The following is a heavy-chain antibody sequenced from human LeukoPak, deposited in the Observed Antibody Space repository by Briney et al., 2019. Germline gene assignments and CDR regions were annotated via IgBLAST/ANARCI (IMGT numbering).Heavy chain of an antibody. CDR1: GFTFSSYW. V-gene: IGHV3-7*01. D-gene: IGHD6-19*01. CDR2: IKQDGSEK. Sequence: GGSLRLSCAASGFTFSSYWMSWVRQAPGKGLEWVANIKQDGSEKYYVDSVKGRFTISRDNAKNSLYLQMSSLRAEDTAVYYCARRRSGYSSGSFDYWGQGTLVTVSS. J-gene: IGHJ4*02. CDR3: ARRRSGYSSGSFDY.